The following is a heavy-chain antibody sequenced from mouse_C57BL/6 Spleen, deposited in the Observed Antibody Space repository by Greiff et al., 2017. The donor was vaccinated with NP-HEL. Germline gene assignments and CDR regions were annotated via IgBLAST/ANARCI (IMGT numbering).Heavy chain of an antibody. CDR3: AILTFFDY. J-gene: IGHJ2*01. CDR1: GYTFTDYY. Sequence: VQLQQSGPELVKPGASVKISCKASGYTFTDYYMNWVKQSHGKSLEWIGDINPNNGGTSYNQKFKGKATLTVDKSSSTAYMELRSLTSEDSAVYYCAILTFFDYWGQGTTLTVSS. V-gene: IGHV1-26*01. D-gene: IGHD1-1*01. CDR2: INPNNGGT.